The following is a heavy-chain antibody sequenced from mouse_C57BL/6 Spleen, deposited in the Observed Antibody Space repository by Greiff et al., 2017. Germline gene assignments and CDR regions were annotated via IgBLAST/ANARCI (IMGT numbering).Heavy chain of an antibody. CDR3: ARYYGSSPFAY. V-gene: IGHV5-17*01. CDR1: GFTFSDYG. D-gene: IGHD1-1*01. Sequence: EVQLQESGGGLVKPGGSLKLSCAASGFTFSDYGMHWVRQAPEKGLEWVAYISSGSSTIYYADTVKGRFTISRDNAKNTLFLQMTSLRSEDTAMYYCARYYGSSPFAYWGQGTLVTVSA. CDR2: ISSGSSTI. J-gene: IGHJ3*01.